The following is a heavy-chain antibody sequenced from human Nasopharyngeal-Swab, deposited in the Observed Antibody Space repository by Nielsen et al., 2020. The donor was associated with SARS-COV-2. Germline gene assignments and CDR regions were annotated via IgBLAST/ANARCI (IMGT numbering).Heavy chain of an antibody. CDR2: IYHSGST. J-gene: IGHJ3*02. D-gene: IGHD3-22*01. CDR1: GGSISSGGYS. Sequence: SETLSLTCAVSGGSISSGGYSWSWIRQPPGKGLEWIGYIYHSGSTYYNPSLKSQVTISVDTSKNQFSLKLSSVTAADTAVYYCARAAITMIVVVDAFDIWGQGTMVTVSS. V-gene: IGHV4-30-2*05. CDR3: ARAAITMIVVVDAFDI.